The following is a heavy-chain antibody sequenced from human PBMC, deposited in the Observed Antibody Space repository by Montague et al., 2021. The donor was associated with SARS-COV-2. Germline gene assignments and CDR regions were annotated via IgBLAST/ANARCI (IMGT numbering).Heavy chain of an antibody. CDR2: IDWDGDK. Sequence: PALVKPTQTPTLTCTFSGFSHSTSGMCMTWIRQPPGKALEWLARIDWDGDKYYNTSLKSRLTISKDTSKNLVVLTMTNMDPVDTATYYCARGPSDTYYYNGMDVWGRGTTVTVSS. CDR1: GFSHSTSGMC. CDR3: ARGPSDTYYYNGMDV. J-gene: IGHJ6*02. V-gene: IGHV2-70*11.